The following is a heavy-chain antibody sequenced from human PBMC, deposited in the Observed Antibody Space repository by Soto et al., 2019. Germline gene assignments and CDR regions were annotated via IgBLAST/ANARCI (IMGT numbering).Heavy chain of an antibody. CDR1: GFTFSSYG. CDR2: ISYDGSNK. J-gene: IGHJ6*02. V-gene: IGHV3-30*18. Sequence: QVQLVESGGGVVQPGRSLRLSCAASGFTFSSYGMHWVRQAPGKGLEWVAVISYDGSNKYYADSVKGRFTISRDNSKNTLYLQMNSLRAEDTAVYYCAKDRERWLQVGRYGMDVWGQGTTVTVSS. D-gene: IGHD5-12*01. CDR3: AKDRERWLQVGRYGMDV.